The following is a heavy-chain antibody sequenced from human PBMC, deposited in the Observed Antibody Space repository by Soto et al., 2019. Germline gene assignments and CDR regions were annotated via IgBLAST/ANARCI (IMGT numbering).Heavy chain of an antibody. V-gene: IGHV3-21*01. CDR3: ARDGETNYRVTPFDY. CDR1: GFTFSSYS. CDR2: ISSSSSYI. J-gene: IGHJ4*02. D-gene: IGHD1-7*01. Sequence: EVQLVESGGGLVKPGGSLRLSCAASGFTFSSYSMNWVRQAPGKGLEWVSSISSSSSYIYYADSVKGRFTISRDNAKNSLYLQMNSLRAEDTAVYYCARDGETNYRVTPFDYWGQGTLVTVSS.